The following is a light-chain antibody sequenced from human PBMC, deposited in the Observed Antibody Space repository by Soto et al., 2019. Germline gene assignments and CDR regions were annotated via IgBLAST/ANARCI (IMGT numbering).Light chain of an antibody. CDR2: GVS. Sequence: EIVMTQSPATLSVSPGERATLSCRASQSISGELAWYQQRPGQPPRLPIYGVSTRATGVPDRFSGSGSGSDFTLTISGLQSEDFAVYYCQQGHDWPLTFGQGT. V-gene: IGKV3-15*01. J-gene: IGKJ2*01. CDR3: QQGHDWPLT. CDR1: QSISGE.